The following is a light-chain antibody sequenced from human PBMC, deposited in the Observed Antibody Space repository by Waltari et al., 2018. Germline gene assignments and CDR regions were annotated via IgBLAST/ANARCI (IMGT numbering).Light chain of an antibody. Sequence: QTVVTQAPSLSVSPGGTVTLTCSLSPGSISTTSYPLWYQQSPGHTQRTRVHKTNTRSPGVPDRFSGSTLGNKAALTITGAQAEDESDYYCLLYMGSGIWVFGGGTKLTVL. CDR3: LLYMGSGIWV. V-gene: IGLV8-61*01. CDR2: KTN. CDR1: PGSISTTSY. J-gene: IGLJ3*02.